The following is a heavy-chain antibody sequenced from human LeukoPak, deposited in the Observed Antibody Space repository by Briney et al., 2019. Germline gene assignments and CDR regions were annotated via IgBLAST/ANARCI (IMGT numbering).Heavy chain of an antibody. Sequence: GGSLRLSCAASGFTFSSYAMHWVRQAPGKGLEWVAVISYDGSNKYYADSVKGRFTISRDNSKNTLYLQMNSLRAEDTAVYYCAKKRWELLSPYDYWGQGTLVTVSS. CDR1: GFTFSSYA. J-gene: IGHJ4*02. D-gene: IGHD1-26*01. CDR2: ISYDGSNK. V-gene: IGHV3-30*04. CDR3: AKKRWELLSPYDY.